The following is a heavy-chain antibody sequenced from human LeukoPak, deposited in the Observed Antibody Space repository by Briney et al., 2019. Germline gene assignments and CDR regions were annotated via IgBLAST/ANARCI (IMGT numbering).Heavy chain of an antibody. CDR1: GGSISSGSYY. CDR3: ARLSTATTSFDY. V-gene: IGHV4-61*02. D-gene: IGHD4-17*01. CDR2: IYTSGTT. Sequence: SETLSLTCTVSGGSISSGSYYWSWIRQPAGKGLEWIGRIYTSGTTHYNPSLKSRVTMSVDTSKNQFSLKLSSVTAADTAVCYCARLSTATTSFDYWGQGTLVTVSS. J-gene: IGHJ4*02.